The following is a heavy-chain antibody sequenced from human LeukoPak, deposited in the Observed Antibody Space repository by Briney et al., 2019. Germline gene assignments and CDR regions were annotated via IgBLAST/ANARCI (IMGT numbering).Heavy chain of an antibody. CDR3: AKDGQVGAIGYFDY. CDR1: GFIFSTYG. Sequence: GGSLRLSCAASGFIFSTYGMNWVRQAPGKGLEWVAVVWSGGNNKYYSDSVKGRFTISRDNSKNTLYLQMNSLRAEDTAVYYCAKDGQVGAIGYFDYRGQGTLVTVSS. J-gene: IGHJ4*02. V-gene: IGHV3-33*06. D-gene: IGHD1-26*01. CDR2: VWSGGNNK.